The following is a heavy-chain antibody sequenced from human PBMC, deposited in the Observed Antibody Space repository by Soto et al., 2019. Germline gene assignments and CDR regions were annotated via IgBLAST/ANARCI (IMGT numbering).Heavy chain of an antibody. CDR1: GYTFTSYG. CDR3: ARDSRLELELRGSWFDP. CDR2: ISAYNGNT. D-gene: IGHD1-7*01. V-gene: IGHV1-18*04. J-gene: IGHJ5*02. Sequence: ASVKVSCKASGYTFTSYGISWVRQAPGQGLEWMGWISAYNGNTNYAQKLQGRVTMTTDTSTSTAYMELRSLRSDDTAVYYCARDSRLELELRGSWFDPWGQGTLVTVSS.